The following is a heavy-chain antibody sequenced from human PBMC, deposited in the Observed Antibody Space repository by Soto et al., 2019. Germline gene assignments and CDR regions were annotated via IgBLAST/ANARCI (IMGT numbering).Heavy chain of an antibody. D-gene: IGHD3-22*01. V-gene: IGHV3-15*07. CDR2: IKSKTDGGTT. J-gene: IGHJ4*02. CDR1: GFTFSNAW. Sequence: GGSLRLSCAASGFTFSNAWMNWVRQAPGKGLEWVGRIKSKTDGGTTDYAAPVKGRFTISRDDSKNTLYLQMNSLKTEDTAVYYCTTDLTFTVYDSSGYVIDYIDYWGQGTLVTVSS. CDR3: TTDLTFTVYDSSGYVIDYIDY.